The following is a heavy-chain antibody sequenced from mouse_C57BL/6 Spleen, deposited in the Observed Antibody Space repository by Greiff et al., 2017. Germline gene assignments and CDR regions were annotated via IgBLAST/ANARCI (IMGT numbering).Heavy chain of an antibody. D-gene: IGHD2-4*01. CDR2: IDPSDSYT. Sequence: VQLQQPGAELVMPGASVKLSCKASGYTFTSYWMHWVKQRPGQGLEWIGEIDPSDSYTNYNQTFKGKSTLTVDKSSSTAYMQLSSLTSEDSAVYYCARSIYYDYDWFAYWGQGTLVTVAA. CDR1: GYTFTSYW. J-gene: IGHJ3*01. V-gene: IGHV1-69*01. CDR3: ARSIYYDYDWFAY.